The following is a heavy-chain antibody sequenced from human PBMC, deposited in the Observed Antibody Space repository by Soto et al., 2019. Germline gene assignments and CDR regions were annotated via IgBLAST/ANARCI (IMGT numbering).Heavy chain of an antibody. CDR1: GYAFTSYG. J-gene: IGHJ3*02. Sequence: ASVKVSCKASGYAFTSYGISWVRQAPGQGLEWMGWISAYNGNTNYAQKLQGRVTMTTDTSTSTAYMELRSLRSDDTAVYYCAREMGPNCSGGSCYSSAYDIWGQGTMVTVSS. CDR2: ISAYNGNT. D-gene: IGHD2-15*01. CDR3: AREMGPNCSGGSCYSSAYDI. V-gene: IGHV1-18*01.